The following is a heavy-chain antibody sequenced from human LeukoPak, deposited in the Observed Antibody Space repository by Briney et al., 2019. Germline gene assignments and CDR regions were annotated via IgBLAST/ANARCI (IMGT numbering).Heavy chain of an antibody. CDR3: ASSPAGHGSGSYYSSIDY. CDR1: GFTVSSNY. J-gene: IGHJ4*02. D-gene: IGHD3-10*01. V-gene: IGHV3-53*01. CDR2: IYSGGST. Sequence: GGSLRLSCAASGFTVSSNYMSWVRQAPGKGLEWVSVIYSGGSTYYADSVKGRFTISRDNSKNTLYLQMNSLRAEDTAVYYCASSPAGHGSGSYYSSIDYWGQGTLVTVSS.